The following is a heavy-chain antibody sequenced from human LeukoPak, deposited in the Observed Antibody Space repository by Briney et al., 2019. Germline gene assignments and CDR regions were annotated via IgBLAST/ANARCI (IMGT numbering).Heavy chain of an antibody. CDR1: EFTFSRYT. CDR3: ARDLKPCYYHYGMDV. J-gene: IGHJ6*02. CDR2: ISYDGDNK. Sequence: GGSLRLSCAASEFTFSRYTMHWVRQAPGKGLEWVAVISYDGDNKYSADSVKGRFTISRDNSKNTLYLQMNSLRAEDTAVYYCARDLKPCYYHYGMDVWGQGTTVTVSS. V-gene: IGHV3-30-3*01.